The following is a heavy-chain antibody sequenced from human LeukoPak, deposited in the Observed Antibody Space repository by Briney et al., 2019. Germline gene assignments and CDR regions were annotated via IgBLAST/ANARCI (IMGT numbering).Heavy chain of an antibody. D-gene: IGHD5-12*01. Sequence: PSETLSLTCTVSGGSISSGDYYWSWIRQPPGKGLEWIGYIYYSGSTYYNPSLKSRVTISVDTSKNQFSLKLSSVTAADTAVYYCARALRGYSGYDSPYYGMDVWGQGTTVTVSS. CDR3: ARALRGYSGYDSPYYGMDV. CDR1: GGSISSGDYY. J-gene: IGHJ6*02. V-gene: IGHV4-30-4*01. CDR2: IYYSGST.